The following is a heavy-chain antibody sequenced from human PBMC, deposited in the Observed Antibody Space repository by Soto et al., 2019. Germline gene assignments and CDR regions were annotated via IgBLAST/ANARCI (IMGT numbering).Heavy chain of an antibody. Sequence: QITLKESGPTLEKPTQTLTLTCTFSGFSLTTDRVGVGWIRQPPGEALEWLAVIYWDDSKTYRPSLESRLTITKDTSKNQVALTMTNMDSLDTATYYCAHAYGGRSLYWGQGTPVTLSS. D-gene: IGHD1-26*01. V-gene: IGHV2-5*02. CDR1: GFSLTTDRVG. CDR2: IYWDDSK. J-gene: IGHJ4*02. CDR3: AHAYGGRSLY.